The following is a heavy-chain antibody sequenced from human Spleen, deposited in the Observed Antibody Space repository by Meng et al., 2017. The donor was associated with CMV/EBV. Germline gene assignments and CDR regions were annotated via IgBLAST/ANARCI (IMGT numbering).Heavy chain of an antibody. CDR1: CYTLNTYG. V-gene: IGHV1-18*01. CDR3: ARDWEDRVSHVVTDH. CDR2: SSTQNRDT. Sequence: SCYTLNTYGVICLLQAPRQELEWLLWSSTQNRDTNFAQKFQDSILMTTDTSTRTAVMVLMNLRSDDTAVYYCARDWEDRVSHVVTDHWGQGTLVTVSS. J-gene: IGHJ4*02. D-gene: IGHD4-23*01.